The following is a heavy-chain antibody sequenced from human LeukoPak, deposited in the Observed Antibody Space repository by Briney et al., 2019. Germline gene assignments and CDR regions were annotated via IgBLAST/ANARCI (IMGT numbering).Heavy chain of an antibody. CDR3: ARPGREQAN. V-gene: IGHV3-30*04. CDR2: ISYDGSNK. CDR1: EFTFSSYA. J-gene: IGHJ4*02. Sequence: SGRSLRLSCAASEFTFSSYAMHWVRQAPGKGLEWVAVISYDGSNKYYADSVKGRFTISRDNSKNTLYLQMNSLRAEDTAVYYCARPGREQANWGQGTLVTVSS. D-gene: IGHD2-8*02.